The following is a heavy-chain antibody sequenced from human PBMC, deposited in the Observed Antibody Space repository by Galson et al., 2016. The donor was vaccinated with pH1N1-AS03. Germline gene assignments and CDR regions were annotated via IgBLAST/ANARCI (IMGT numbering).Heavy chain of an antibody. D-gene: IGHD4-17*01. Sequence: SLRLSCAASGFTFRYAWMSWVRQAPGKGLEWVGRIKSKTDGGTTDFAAPVEGRFTISRDDSKNMLYLQMNSLKTEDSAMYYCTKEGYGDYFDYWGPGTLVTVSS. J-gene: IGHJ4*02. CDR1: GFTFRYAW. CDR2: IKSKTDGGTT. V-gene: IGHV3-15*01. CDR3: TKEGYGDYFDY.